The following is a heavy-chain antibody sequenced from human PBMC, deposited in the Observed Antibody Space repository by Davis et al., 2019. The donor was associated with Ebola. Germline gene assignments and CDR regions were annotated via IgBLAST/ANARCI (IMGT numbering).Heavy chain of an antibody. V-gene: IGHV4-61*08. CDR2: IYYSRST. D-gene: IGHD1-26*01. CDR3: ATATTKTTYYGMDG. Sequence: MPSETLSLTCTVSGSPVSSDGYYWSWIRPPPGKELEWIWYIYYSRSTNYNPSLKSRVTISVDTSKNQFSLKLSSVTAADTAVYYCATATTKTTYYGMDGWGQGTTVTVSS. J-gene: IGHJ6*02. CDR1: GSPVSSDGYY.